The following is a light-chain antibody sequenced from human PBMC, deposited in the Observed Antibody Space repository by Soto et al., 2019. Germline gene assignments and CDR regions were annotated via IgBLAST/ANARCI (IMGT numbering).Light chain of an antibody. J-gene: IGKJ2*01. CDR1: QSISSW. CDR2: EAS. CDR3: QQYNDSFPYT. V-gene: IGKV1-5*03. Sequence: DILMTQSPSTLSSSVGDRVTITCRASQSISSWLAWYQQKPGTAPKLLIYEASTLESGVPSRFSGSRSGTAFTLTVISLQPDDFATYYCQQYNDSFPYTFGQGTKLEIK.